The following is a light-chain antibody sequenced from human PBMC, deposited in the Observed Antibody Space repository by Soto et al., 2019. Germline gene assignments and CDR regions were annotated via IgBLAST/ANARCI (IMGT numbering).Light chain of an antibody. CDR3: QQLNSYPIT. J-gene: IGKJ5*01. Sequence: DIPLTQSPSFLSASVGERVTITCRASQGVSSYLAWYQQKPGKAPKLLIYAASTLQSGVPSRFSGSGSGTEFTLTISSLQPEDFATYYCQQLNSYPITFGQGTRLEIK. CDR2: AAS. V-gene: IGKV1-9*01. CDR1: QGVSSY.